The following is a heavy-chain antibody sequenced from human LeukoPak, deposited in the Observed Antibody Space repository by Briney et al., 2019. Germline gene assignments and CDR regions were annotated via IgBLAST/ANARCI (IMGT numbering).Heavy chain of an antibody. D-gene: IGHD5-18*01. V-gene: IGHV1-2*02. CDR2: INPNSGGT. CDR1: GYTFTGYY. J-gene: IGHJ4*02. Sequence: ASVRVSCMASGYTFTGYYMHWVRQAPGQGLEWMGWINPNSGGTNYAQKFQGRVTMTRDTSISTAYMELSRLRSDDTAVYYCARAAWIQPFDYWGQGTLVTVSS. CDR3: ARAAWIQPFDY.